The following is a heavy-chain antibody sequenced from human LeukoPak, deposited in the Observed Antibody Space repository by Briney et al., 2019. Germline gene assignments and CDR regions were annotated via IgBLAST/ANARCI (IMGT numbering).Heavy chain of an antibody. CDR1: GCTFSSYA. J-gene: IGHJ5*02. V-gene: IGHV1-69*13. D-gene: IGHD3-10*01. Sequence: SVKVSCKGSGCTFSSYAISWVRQARGQGLEGMGGIISICGTANYAQKFQGSVTITADESPSTAYMELSSMRTEDTAVYYCARVTMVRGVIIHWFDPWGQGTLVTVSS. CDR2: IISICGTA. CDR3: ARVTMVRGVIIHWFDP.